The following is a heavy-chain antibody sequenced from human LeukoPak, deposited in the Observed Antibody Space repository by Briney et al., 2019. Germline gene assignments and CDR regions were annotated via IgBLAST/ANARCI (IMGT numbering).Heavy chain of an antibody. CDR2: IYYSGTT. D-gene: IGHD6-6*01. J-gene: IGHJ4*02. CDR3: ARDLKVAARPGEGLY. V-gene: IGHV4-59*01. Sequence: PSETLSLTCTVSGGSISSYYWSWIRQPPGKALEWIGYIYYSGTTNYNPSLKSRVTISVDTSKNQFSLKLTSVTAADTAVYYCARDLKVAARPGEGLYWGQGTLVTVSS. CDR1: GGSISSYY.